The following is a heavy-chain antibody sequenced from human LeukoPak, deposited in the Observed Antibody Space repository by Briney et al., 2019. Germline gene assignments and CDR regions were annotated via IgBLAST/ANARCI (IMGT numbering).Heavy chain of an antibody. CDR3: ARLEYDILTGWNPFDI. CDR1: GGSISSYY. J-gene: IGHJ3*02. V-gene: IGHV4-59*08. CDR2: IYYSGST. Sequence: PSETLSLTCTVSGGSISSYYWSWIRQPPGKGLEWIGYIYYSGSTNSNPSLKSRVTISVDTSKNQFSLTLSSVTAADTAVYYCARLEYDILTGWNPFDIWGQGTMVTV. D-gene: IGHD3-9*01.